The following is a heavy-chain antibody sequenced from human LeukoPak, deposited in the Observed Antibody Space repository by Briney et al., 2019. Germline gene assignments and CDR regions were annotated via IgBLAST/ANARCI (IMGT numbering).Heavy chain of an antibody. D-gene: IGHD5-12*01. CDR3: AKLSGYDSPKITYFDY. J-gene: IGHJ4*02. Sequence: GGSLRLSCAASGFTFSSYDMSWVSQAPGEGLEWGSAISGSGGRTYYADSVKGGLTISRDNSKNTPYLQMNSLRAEDTAVYYCAKLSGYDSPKITYFDYSGQGTLVTVSS. CDR2: ISGSGGRT. V-gene: IGHV3-23*01. CDR1: GFTFSSYD.